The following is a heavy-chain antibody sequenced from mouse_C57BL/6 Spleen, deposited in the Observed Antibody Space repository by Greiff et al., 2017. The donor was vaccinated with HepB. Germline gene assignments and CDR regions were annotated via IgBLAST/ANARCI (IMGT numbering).Heavy chain of an antibody. CDR3: ARSPDYYGSSYGFAY. J-gene: IGHJ3*01. V-gene: IGHV1-55*01. CDR2: IYPGSGST. Sequence: VQLQQPGAELVKPGASVKMSCKASGYTFTSYWITWVKQRPGQGLEWIGDIYPGSGSTNYNEKFKSKATLTVDTSSSTAYMQLSSLTSEDSAVYYCARSPDYYGSSYGFAYWGQGTLVTVSA. CDR1: GYTFTSYW. D-gene: IGHD1-1*01.